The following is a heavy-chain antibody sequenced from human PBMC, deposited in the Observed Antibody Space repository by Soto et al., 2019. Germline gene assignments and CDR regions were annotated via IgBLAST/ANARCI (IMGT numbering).Heavy chain of an antibody. CDR2: IIPIFGTA. CDR1: GGTFSSYA. V-gene: IGHV1-69*06. D-gene: IGHD2-21*02. Sequence: ASVKVSCKASGGTFSSYAISWVRQAPGQGLEWMGGIIPIFGTANYAQKFQGRVTITADKSTSTAYMELSSLRSEDTAVYYCARANIVVVTAIHDAFDIWGQGTMVTV. J-gene: IGHJ3*02. CDR3: ARANIVVVTAIHDAFDI.